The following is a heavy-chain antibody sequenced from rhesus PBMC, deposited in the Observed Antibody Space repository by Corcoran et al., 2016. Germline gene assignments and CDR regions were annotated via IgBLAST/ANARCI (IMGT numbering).Heavy chain of an antibody. CDR2: IGGSSGSS. Sequence: QVQLQESGPGLVKPSETLSLTCAVSGGSSSGYTWNWIRKAQGKGLEGMGYIGGSSGSSYYNPSLKSRVTISTDTSKNQFSLKLSSVTAADTAVYYCARNFGEPELLGGYYYGLDSWGHGVVVTVSS. CDR3: ARNFGEPELLGGYYYGLDS. CDR1: GGSSSGYT. J-gene: IGHJ6*01. V-gene: IGHV4S5*01. D-gene: IGHD1-26*01.